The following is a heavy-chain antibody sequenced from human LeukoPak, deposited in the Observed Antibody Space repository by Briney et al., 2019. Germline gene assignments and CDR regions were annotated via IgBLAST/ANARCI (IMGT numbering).Heavy chain of an antibody. CDR2: ISGSGGST. J-gene: IGHJ6*02. D-gene: IGHD7-27*01. V-gene: IGHV3-23*01. CDR1: GFTFSSYA. CDR3: ARVSGGMDV. Sequence: PGGSLRLSCAASGFTFSSYAMSWVRQAPGKGLEWVSAISGSGGSTYYADSVKGRFAISRDTSKTTLYLQMNSLTAEDTAVYYCARVSGGMDVWGQGTTVTVSS.